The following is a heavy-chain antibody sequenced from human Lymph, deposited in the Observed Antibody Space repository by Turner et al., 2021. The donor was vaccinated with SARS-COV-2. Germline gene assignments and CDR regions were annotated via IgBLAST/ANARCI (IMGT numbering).Heavy chain of an antibody. J-gene: IGHJ4*02. V-gene: IGHV3-7*01. CDR1: GFTFSLYW. CDR3: ARVEMAKISFDY. CDR2: IKQDGSEK. Sequence: EVQLVESGGGLVQPGGSLRLSCAASGFTFSLYWMSWVRQAPGKGMGWVANIKQDGSEKYYVGSVKGRFTISRDNAKNSLYLQMNSVRAEDTAVYYCARVEMAKISFDYWGQGTLVPVSS.